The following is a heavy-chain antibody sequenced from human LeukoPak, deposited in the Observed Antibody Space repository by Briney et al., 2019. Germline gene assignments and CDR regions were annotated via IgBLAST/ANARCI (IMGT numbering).Heavy chain of an antibody. CDR2: IHPNSGTT. Sequence: ASLKVSCKASGYTFTGSGWYLYWLRQAPGQGLECVGWIHPNSGTTLYAQKFQGRVAMTTDTSISTAYMELSRLRPDDTAMYYCARDGPAQMVDFDYWGQGTLVTVSS. D-gene: IGHD3-10*01. V-gene: IGHV1-2*02. J-gene: IGHJ4*02. CDR1: GYTFTGSGWY. CDR3: ARDGPAQMVDFDY.